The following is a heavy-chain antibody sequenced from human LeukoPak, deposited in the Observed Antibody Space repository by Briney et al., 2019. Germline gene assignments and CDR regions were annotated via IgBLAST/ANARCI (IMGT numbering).Heavy chain of an antibody. D-gene: IGHD2-8*01. CDR1: GYTFTSYD. CDR2: MNPNSGNT. Sequence: ASVKVSCKASGYTFTSYDINWVRQATGQGLEWMGWMNPNSGNTGYARKFQGRVTMTRNTSISTAYMELSSLRYEDAAVYYCARGPQVWYTYYYYYYYMDVWGKGTTVTISS. J-gene: IGHJ6*03. V-gene: IGHV1-8*01. CDR3: ARGPQVWYTYYYYYYYMDV.